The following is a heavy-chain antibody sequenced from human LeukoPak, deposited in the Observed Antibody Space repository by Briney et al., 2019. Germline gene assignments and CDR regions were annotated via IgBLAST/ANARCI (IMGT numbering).Heavy chain of an antibody. V-gene: IGHV3-21*01. CDR3: ARDMTGVAAHY. CDR1: GFTSSSYS. D-gene: IGHD2-15*01. Sequence: GGSLRLSCAASGFTSSSYSMNWVRQAPGKGLEWVSSISSSSSYIYYADSVKGRFTISRDNAKNSLYLQMNSLRAEDTAVYYCARDMTGVAAHYWGQGTLVTVSS. J-gene: IGHJ4*02. CDR2: ISSSSSYI.